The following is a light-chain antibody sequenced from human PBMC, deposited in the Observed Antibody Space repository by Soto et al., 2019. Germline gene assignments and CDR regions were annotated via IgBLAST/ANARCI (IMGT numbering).Light chain of an antibody. CDR3: SSATV. J-gene: IGLJ1*01. V-gene: IGLV2-14*01. CDR1: SSDVGGYNY. CDR2: DVS. Sequence: QSALTQPASVSGSPGQSITISCTGTSSDVGGYNYVSWYQQHPGKAPTLMIYDVSNRPSGVSNRFSGSKSGNTASLTISGLQAEDEADYYCSSATVFGTGTKLTVL.